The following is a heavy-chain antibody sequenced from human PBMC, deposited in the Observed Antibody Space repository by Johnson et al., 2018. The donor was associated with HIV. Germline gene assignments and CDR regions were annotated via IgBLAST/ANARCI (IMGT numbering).Heavy chain of an antibody. V-gene: IGHV3-53*04. D-gene: IGHD6-13*01. CDR2: IYSGGST. CDR1: GFTVSSNY. Sequence: VQLVESGGGLVKPGGSLRLSCAASGFTVSSNYMSWVRQAPGKGLEWVSVIYSGGSTYYADSVKGRFTISRDNSKNTLNLQINSLRAEDTAVYDCEKDGGARGGSCYEGVFDIWGQGTMVTVSS. CDR3: EKDGGARGGSCYEGVFDI. J-gene: IGHJ3*02.